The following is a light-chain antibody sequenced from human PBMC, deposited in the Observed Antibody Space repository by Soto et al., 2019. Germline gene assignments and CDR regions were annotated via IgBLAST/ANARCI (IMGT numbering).Light chain of an antibody. CDR2: DAS. V-gene: IGKV1-13*02. CDR3: QQFNSYPLT. CDR1: QGISSA. J-gene: IGKJ5*01. Sequence: AIQLTQSPSSLSASVGDRVTITCRASQGISSALAWYQQKQGKAPKLLIYDASSLESGVPSRFSSSGSGTDFPLPISSLQPEDFATYYCQQFNSYPLTFGQGTRLEIK.